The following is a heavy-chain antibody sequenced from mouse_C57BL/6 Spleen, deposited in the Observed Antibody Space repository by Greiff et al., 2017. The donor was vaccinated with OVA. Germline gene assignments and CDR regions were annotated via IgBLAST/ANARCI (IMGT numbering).Heavy chain of an antibody. CDR1: GFNIKDDY. Sequence: DVKLQESGAELVRPGASVKLSCTASGFNIKDDYMHWVKQRPEQGLEWIGWIDPENGDTEYASKFQGKATITADTSSNTAYLQLSSLTSEDTAVYYCTTRGYYGSSYKDYWGQGTTLTVSS. V-gene: IGHV14-4*01. D-gene: IGHD1-1*01. CDR3: TTRGYYGSSYKDY. J-gene: IGHJ2*01. CDR2: IDPENGDT.